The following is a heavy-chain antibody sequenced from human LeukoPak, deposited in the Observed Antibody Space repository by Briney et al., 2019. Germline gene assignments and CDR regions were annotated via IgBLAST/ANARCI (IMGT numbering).Heavy chain of an antibody. CDR1: GYTYTSYA. CDR2: INTNTGNP. D-gene: IGHD3-9*01. V-gene: IGHV7-4-1*02. Sequence: GASVKVSRKASGYTYTSYALNWVRQAPGQGLEWTGWINTNTGNPTYAQGFTGRFVFSLDTSVSTAYLQISSLKAEDTAVYYCARPYYDILTGFHSDVFDIWGQGTMVTVSS. J-gene: IGHJ3*02. CDR3: ARPYYDILTGFHSDVFDI.